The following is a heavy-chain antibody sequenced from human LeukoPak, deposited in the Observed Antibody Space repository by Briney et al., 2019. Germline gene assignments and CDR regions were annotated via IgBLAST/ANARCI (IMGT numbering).Heavy chain of an antibody. CDR3: ASTSKRTYYYGSGSYFPAFDI. V-gene: IGHV1-18*01. J-gene: IGHJ3*02. Sequence: ASVKVSCEASGYTFTSYGISWVRQAPGQGLEWMGWISAYNGNTNYAQKLQGRVTMTTDTSTSTAYMELRSLRSDDTAVYYCASTSKRTYYYGSGSYFPAFDIWGQGTMVTVSS. CDR1: GYTFTSYG. D-gene: IGHD3-10*01. CDR2: ISAYNGNT.